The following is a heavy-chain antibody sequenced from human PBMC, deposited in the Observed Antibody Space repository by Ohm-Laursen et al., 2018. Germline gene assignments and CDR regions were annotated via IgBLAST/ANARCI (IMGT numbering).Heavy chain of an antibody. CDR2: INPSGGST. CDR1: GYTFTSYY. V-gene: IGHV1-46*01. J-gene: IGHJ4*02. D-gene: IGHD6-6*01. CDR3: ARVAARPGYFDY. Sequence: ASVKVSCKASGYTFTSYYMHWVRQAPGQGLEWMGIINPSGGSTSYARKFQGRVTMTRDTSTSTVYMELSSLRSEDTAVYYCARVAARPGYFDYWGQGTLVTVSS.